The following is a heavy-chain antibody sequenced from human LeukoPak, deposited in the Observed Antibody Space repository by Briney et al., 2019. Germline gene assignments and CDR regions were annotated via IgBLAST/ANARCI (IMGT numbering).Heavy chain of an antibody. CDR3: AKADGRYRGSYYGLGYFQY. J-gene: IGHJ1*01. V-gene: IGHV3-30*18. CDR1: GFTFSTSA. Sequence: PGRSLRLSCAASGFTFSTSAIHWVRQSPDKGLEWVADISSDGNNKYYADSVKGRFTISRDNSKNTLFLQMNSLRAEDTAVYFCAKADGRYRGSYYGLGYFQYWGQGTLVTVSS. D-gene: IGHD1-26*01. CDR2: ISSDGNNK.